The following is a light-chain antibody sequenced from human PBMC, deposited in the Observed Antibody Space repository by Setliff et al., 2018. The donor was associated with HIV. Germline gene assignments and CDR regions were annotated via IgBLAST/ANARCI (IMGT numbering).Light chain of an antibody. V-gene: IGLV2-14*03. J-gene: IGLJ1*01. CDR2: DVT. CDR3: SSYTSSSTYV. CDR1: SSDVGGFNY. Sequence: QSVLTQPASVSGSPGQSITISCTGTSSDVGGFNYVSWYQQHPGKAPKLIIYDVTNRPSGVSNSFSGSKSGNTASLTISGLRAEDEAEYYCSSYTSSSTYVFGSGTKVTVL.